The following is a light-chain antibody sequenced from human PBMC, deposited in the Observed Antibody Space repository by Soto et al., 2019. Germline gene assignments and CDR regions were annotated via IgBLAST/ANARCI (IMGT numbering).Light chain of an antibody. CDR2: LGS. CDR1: QSLLHSNGYNY. CDR3: MQGTHWPIT. V-gene: IGKV2-28*01. J-gene: IGKJ5*01. Sequence: DIVMTQSPLSLPVTPGEPASISCMSSQSLLHSNGYNYLDWYLQKPGQSPPLLIYLGSNRASGVPDGFSGSGSGTDFTLKISRVEAEDVGVYYCMQGTHWPITCGQGTRREIK.